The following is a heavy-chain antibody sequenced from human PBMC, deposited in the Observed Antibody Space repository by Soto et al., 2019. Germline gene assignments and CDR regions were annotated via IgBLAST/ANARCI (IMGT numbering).Heavy chain of an antibody. CDR2: IYHSGST. D-gene: IGHD4-17*01. J-gene: IGHJ5*02. CDR1: GYSISSGYY. CDR3: ARGAATVTSGWFDP. Sequence: PSETLSLTCAVSGYSISSGYYWGWIRQTPGKGLEWIASIYHSGSTYYNPSLKSRVTISVDTSKNQFSLKLTSVTAADTAVYYCARGAATVTSGWFDPWGQGIIVTVCS. V-gene: IGHV4-38-2*01.